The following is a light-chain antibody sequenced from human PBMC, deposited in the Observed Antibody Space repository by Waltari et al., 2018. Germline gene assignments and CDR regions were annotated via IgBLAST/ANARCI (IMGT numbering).Light chain of an antibody. CDR1: DSDACAYDF. Sequence: SALTPPASVSGSPGPSITISCPGTDSDACAYDFVPLYQQHPGKAPHLIIYEVSNRPSGISNRFSASKSGNTASLTISGLQAEDEADYYCSSYTTSSAPGVFGTGTRVTVL. J-gene: IGLJ1*01. CDR3: SSYTTSSAPGV. V-gene: IGLV2-14*01. CDR2: EVS.